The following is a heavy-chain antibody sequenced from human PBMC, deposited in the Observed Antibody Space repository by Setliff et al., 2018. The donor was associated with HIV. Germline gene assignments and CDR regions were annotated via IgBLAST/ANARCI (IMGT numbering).Heavy chain of an antibody. D-gene: IGHD6-6*01. CDR3: ARGQFVSPGRPRHYMDV. CDR2: FYHGGST. Sequence: SETLSLTCAVSGSSIRGAYYWGWIRQPPGKGLEWIGSFYHGGSTLYNPSLKSRVTISLDTSKNQFSLRLTSVTAADTAVYFCARGQFVSPGRPRHYMDVWGKGTSVTVSS. CDR1: GSSIRGAYY. J-gene: IGHJ6*03. V-gene: IGHV4-38-2*01.